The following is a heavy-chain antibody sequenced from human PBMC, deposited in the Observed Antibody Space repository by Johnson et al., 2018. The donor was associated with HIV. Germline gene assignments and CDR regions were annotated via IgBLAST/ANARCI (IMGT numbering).Heavy chain of an antibody. CDR1: GFTFSSYA. CDR2: ISYDGSNK. J-gene: IGHJ3*02. D-gene: IGHD6-13*01. CDR3: ARDLRIYSSSTIRGDAFDI. V-gene: IGHV3-30-3*01. Sequence: QVLLLESGGGVVQPGRSLRLSCAASGFTFSSYAMHWVRQAPGKGLEWVAVISYDGSNKYYADSVKGRFTISRDNSKNTLYLQMNSLRAEDTAVYYCARDLRIYSSSTIRGDAFDIWGQGTMVTVSS.